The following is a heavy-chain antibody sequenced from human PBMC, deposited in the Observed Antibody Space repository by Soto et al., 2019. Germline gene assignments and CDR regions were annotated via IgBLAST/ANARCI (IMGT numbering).Heavy chain of an antibody. V-gene: IGHV3-23*01. CDR1: GVTFTSYA. CDR3: AKGAFGFDY. CDR2: ISKSGDST. D-gene: IGHD1-26*01. J-gene: IGHJ4*02. Sequence: EVQLLESGGGLVQPGGSLRLSCAASGVTFTSYAMTWVRQVPGEGLQWVSSISKSGDSTDYADSVKGRFTTSRDNSKNTRYLQMNSLRAEDTAIYYCAKGAFGFDYGGQGTLVTVSS.